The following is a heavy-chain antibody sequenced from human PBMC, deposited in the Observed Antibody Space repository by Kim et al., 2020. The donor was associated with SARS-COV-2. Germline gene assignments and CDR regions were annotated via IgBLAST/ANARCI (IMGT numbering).Heavy chain of an antibody. CDR2: ISGSGGST. D-gene: IGHD3-22*01. CDR3: AKDSYYDSSGLFDY. Sequence: GGSLRLSCAASGFTFSSYAMSWVRQAPGKGLEWVSAISGSGGSTYYADSVKGRFTISRDNSKNTLYLQMNSLRAEDTAVYNCAKDSYYDSSGLFDYWGQGTLVTVSS. V-gene: IGHV3-23*01. J-gene: IGHJ4*02. CDR1: GFTFSSYA.